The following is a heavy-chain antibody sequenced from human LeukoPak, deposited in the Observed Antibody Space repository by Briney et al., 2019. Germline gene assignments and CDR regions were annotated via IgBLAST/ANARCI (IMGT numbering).Heavy chain of an antibody. CDR1: GYSFTSQW. CDR2: IYPGDSDT. J-gene: IGHJ5*02. CDR3: ARHVGRITAADTRWFDP. Sequence: GESLKISCKGSGYSFTSQWIGWVRQMPGKGLEWMGFIYPGDSDTRYSPSFQGQVTISADKSISTAYLQWNSLKAPDTAMYYCARHVGRITAADTRWFDPWGQGTLVTVSS. D-gene: IGHD6-13*01. V-gene: IGHV5-51*01.